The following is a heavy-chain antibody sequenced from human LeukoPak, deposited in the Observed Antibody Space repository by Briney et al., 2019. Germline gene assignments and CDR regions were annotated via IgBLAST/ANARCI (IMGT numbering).Heavy chain of an antibody. Sequence: PSETLSLTCTVSGGSISSGSYYWSWIRQPAGKGLGWIGGIYTSGSTNYNPSLKSRVTISVDTSKNQFSLKLSSVTAADTAVYYCASVDADYYGSGSYYLNDYWGQGTLVTVSS. J-gene: IGHJ4*02. CDR2: IYTSGST. CDR1: GGSISSGSYY. D-gene: IGHD3-10*01. V-gene: IGHV4-61*02. CDR3: ASVDADYYGSGSYYLNDY.